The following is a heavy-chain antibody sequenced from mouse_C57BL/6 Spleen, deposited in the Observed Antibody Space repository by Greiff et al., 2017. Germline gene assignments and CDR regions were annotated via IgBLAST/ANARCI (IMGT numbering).Heavy chain of an antibody. Sequence: QVHVKQSGPGLVQPSQCLSITCTVSGFSLTSYGVHWVRQSPGKGLEWLGVIWSGGSTDYNAAFISRLSICKDNSKSQVFFKMNSLQADDTSIYYCARKGSSRYYYAMDYWGQGTSVTVSS. CDR1: GFSLTSYG. CDR2: IWSGGST. CDR3: ARKGSSRYYYAMDY. V-gene: IGHV2-2*01. D-gene: IGHD1-1*01. J-gene: IGHJ4*01.